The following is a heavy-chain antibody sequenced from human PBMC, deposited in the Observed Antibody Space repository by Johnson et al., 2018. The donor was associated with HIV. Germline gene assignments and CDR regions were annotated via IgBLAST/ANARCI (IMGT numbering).Heavy chain of an antibody. V-gene: IGHV3-11*04. CDR3: ARASDAFDI. CDR1: GFTFSDYF. Sequence: QVQLVESGGGLVQRGGSLRLSCKASGFTFSDYFMSWIRQAPGKGLECISYISSSGSSIYYTDSLKGRFTISRDNAKNSLYLQMNSLRAEDTAVYYCARASDAFDIWGQGTMVTVSS. CDR2: ISSSGSSI. J-gene: IGHJ3*02.